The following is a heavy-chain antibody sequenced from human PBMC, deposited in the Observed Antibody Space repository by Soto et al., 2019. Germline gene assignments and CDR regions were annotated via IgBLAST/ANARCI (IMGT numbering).Heavy chain of an antibody. CDR2: IYPGDSDT. V-gene: IGHV5-51*01. D-gene: IGHD3-22*01. Sequence: KGLEWMGIIYPGDSDTRYSPSFQGHVTITVDKSTSTAYLQWNTLKASDTAMYYCARLRYYYDSSGTGGMDVWGQGTTVTVSS. J-gene: IGHJ6*02. CDR3: ARLRYYYDSSGTGGMDV.